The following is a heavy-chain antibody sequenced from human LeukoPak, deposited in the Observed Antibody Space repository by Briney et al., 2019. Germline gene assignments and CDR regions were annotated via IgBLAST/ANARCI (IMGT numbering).Heavy chain of an antibody. CDR1: GYTFTGYY. J-gene: IGHJ4*02. CDR2: INPNSGGT. CDR3: ARNVRAAAGIYYFDY. Sequence: ASVKVSCXASGYTFTGYYMHWVRQAPGQGLEWMGRINPNSGGTNYAQKFQGRVTMTRDTSISTAYMELSRLRSDDTAVYYCARNVRAAAGIYYFDYWGQGTLVTVSS. V-gene: IGHV1-2*06. D-gene: IGHD6-13*01.